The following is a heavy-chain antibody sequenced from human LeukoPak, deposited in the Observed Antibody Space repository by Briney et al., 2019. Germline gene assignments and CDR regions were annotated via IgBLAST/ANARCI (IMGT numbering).Heavy chain of an antibody. CDR1: GGTFSSYA. J-gene: IGHJ4*02. CDR3: ARVSRPSTYYYDSSGYYLKY. Sequence: SVKVSCKASGGTFSSYAISWVRQAPGQGLEWMGGIIPIFGTANYAQKFQGRVTVTADESTSTAYMELSSLRSEDTAVYYCARVSRPSTYYYDSSGYYLKYWGQGTLVTVSS. CDR2: IIPIFGTA. D-gene: IGHD3-22*01. V-gene: IGHV1-69*01.